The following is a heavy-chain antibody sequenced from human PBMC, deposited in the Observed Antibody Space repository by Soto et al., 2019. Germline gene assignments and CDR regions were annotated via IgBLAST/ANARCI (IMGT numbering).Heavy chain of an antibody. CDR1: GWTFSRYA. CDR3: ARDEYSSSIVDYYYYGMDV. Sequence: SVKVSCKASGWTFSRYAISWVRQAPGQGLEWMGGIIPIFGTANYAQKFQGRVTITADESTSTAYMELSSLRSEDTAVYYCARDEYSSSIVDYYYYGMDVWGQGTTVTVSS. D-gene: IGHD6-6*01. V-gene: IGHV1-69*13. CDR2: IIPIFGTA. J-gene: IGHJ6*02.